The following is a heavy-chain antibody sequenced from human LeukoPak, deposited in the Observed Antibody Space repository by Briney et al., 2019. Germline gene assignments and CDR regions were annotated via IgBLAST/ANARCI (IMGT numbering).Heavy chain of an antibody. D-gene: IGHD3-10*01. J-gene: IGHJ6*04. V-gene: IGHV3-30-3*01. CDR1: GFTFSSYA. CDR3: ASGYYYGSGIGQDV. Sequence: GGSLRLSCAASGFTFSSYAMHWVRQAPGKGLEWVAVISYDGSNKYYADSVKGRFTISRDNSKNTLYLQMNSLRAEDTAVYYCASGYYYGSGIGQDVWGKGTTVTVSS. CDR2: ISYDGSNK.